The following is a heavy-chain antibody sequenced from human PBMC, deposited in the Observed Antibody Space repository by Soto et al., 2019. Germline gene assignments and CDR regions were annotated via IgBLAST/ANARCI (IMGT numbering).Heavy chain of an antibody. Sequence: PXETLSLTCTVSGYSVSSGNYYWSWIRQPPGKGLEWIGSIYFTGNTNYNPSLKSRLTMSIDTSRNLFSLRLGSVTAADTAVYYCGRVPVDTYMIYWSDHWGQGTLVTVSS. J-gene: IGHJ4*02. CDR1: GYSVSSGNYY. CDR2: IYFTGNT. D-gene: IGHD3-16*01. CDR3: GRVPVDTYMIYWSDH. V-gene: IGHV4-61*01.